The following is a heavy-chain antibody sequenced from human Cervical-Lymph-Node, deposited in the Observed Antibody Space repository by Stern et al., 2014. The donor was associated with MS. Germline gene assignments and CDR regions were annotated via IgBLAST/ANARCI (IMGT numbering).Heavy chain of an antibody. D-gene: IGHD5-24*01. CDR1: GGSISSAEYC. CDR3: SRDADGYSLVFGY. J-gene: IGHJ4*02. CDR2: IHNSGTT. V-gene: IGHV4-30-4*01. Sequence: QVQLQESGPGLVKPSQTLSLTCAVTGGSISSAEYCWSWIRQSPGKGLEWIGYIHNSGTTYYNPSLKSRVTISVDTSKNQFSLKLRSVTAADTAVYYCSRDADGYSLVFGYWGRGTLVTVSS.